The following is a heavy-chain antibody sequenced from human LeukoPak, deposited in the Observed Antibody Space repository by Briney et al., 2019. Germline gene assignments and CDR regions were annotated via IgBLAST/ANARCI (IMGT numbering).Heavy chain of an antibody. CDR2: IIPIFGTA. Sequence: ASVKVSCKASGGTFSSYAISWVRQAPGQGLEWMGGIIPIFGTANYAQKFRGRVTITADESTSTAYMELSSLRSEDTAVYYCARNDYGGILGFDYWGQGTLVTVSS. D-gene: IGHD4-23*01. CDR1: GGTFSSYA. CDR3: ARNDYGGILGFDY. J-gene: IGHJ4*02. V-gene: IGHV1-69*13.